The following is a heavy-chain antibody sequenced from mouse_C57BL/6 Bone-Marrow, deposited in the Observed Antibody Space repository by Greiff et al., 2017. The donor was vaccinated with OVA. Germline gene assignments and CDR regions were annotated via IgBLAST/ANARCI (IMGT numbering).Heavy chain of an antibody. J-gene: IGHJ2*01. CDR1: GFTFSSYA. Sequence: VQLKESGGGLVKPGGSLKLSCAASGFTFSSYAMSWVRQTPEKRLEWVATISDGGSYTYYPDNVKGRFTISRDNAKNNLYLQMSHLKSEDTAMYYCAREPVTDYWGQGTTLTVSS. D-gene: IGHD2-2*01. CDR3: AREPVTDY. V-gene: IGHV5-4*01. CDR2: ISDGGSYT.